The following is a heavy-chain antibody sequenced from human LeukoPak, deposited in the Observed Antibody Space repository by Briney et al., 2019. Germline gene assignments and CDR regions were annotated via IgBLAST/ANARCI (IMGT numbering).Heavy chain of an antibody. V-gene: IGHV3-9*01. CDR3: AKAHYRSYHYGLDV. CDR2: VTWNSGSL. D-gene: IGHD3-10*01. J-gene: IGHJ6*02. Sequence: QPGGSLRLSCAASGFTFNDYAMHWVRQAPEKGLEWVSGVTWNSGSLTYAASVKGRFTISRDNAKNSLYLQMNNLRTEDSALYYCAKAHYRSYHYGLDVWGQGTSVTVS. CDR1: GFTFNDYA.